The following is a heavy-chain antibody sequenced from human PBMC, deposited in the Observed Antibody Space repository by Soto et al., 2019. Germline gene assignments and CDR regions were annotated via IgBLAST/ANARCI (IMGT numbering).Heavy chain of an antibody. D-gene: IGHD3-10*01. V-gene: IGHV1-69*01. CDR3: ARVDPMVRGVTGTLNYYYYGMDV. Sequence: QVQLVQSGAEVKKPGSSVKVSCKASGGTFSSYAISWVRQAPGQGLEWMGGIIPIFGTANYAQKFQGRVTITADESTSTAYMELSSLRSEDTAVYYCARVDPMVRGVTGTLNYYYYGMDVWGQGTTVTVSS. CDR1: GGTFSSYA. CDR2: IIPIFGTA. J-gene: IGHJ6*02.